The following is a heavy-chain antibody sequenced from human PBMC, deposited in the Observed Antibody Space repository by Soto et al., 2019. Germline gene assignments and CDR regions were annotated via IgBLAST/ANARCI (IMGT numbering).Heavy chain of an antibody. CDR2: ISTNGHST. D-gene: IGHD1-1*01. J-gene: IGHJ4*02. CDR1: GFTFRNYA. Sequence: LRLSCSASGFTFRNYAMHWVRQAPGKGLEYVSAISTNGHSTYYADSVKVRFTISRDDSKNTLYLQMSSLGVEDSAVYFCVRDERGTTGTFFEYWGQGALVTVSS. CDR3: VRDERGTTGTFFEY. V-gene: IGHV3-64D*06.